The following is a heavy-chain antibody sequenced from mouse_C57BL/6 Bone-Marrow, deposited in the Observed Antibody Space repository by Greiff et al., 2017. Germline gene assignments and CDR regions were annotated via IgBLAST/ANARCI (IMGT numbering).Heavy chain of an antibody. CDR3: ARASGSSYVDWYFDV. J-gene: IGHJ1*03. CDR1: GFNIKNTY. V-gene: IGHV14-3*01. Sequence: VQLQQSVAELVRPGASVKLSCTASGFNIKNTYMHWVKQRPEQGLEWIGRIDPANGNTKYAPKFQGKATITADTSSNTAYLQLSSLTSEDTAIYYCARASGSSYVDWYFDVWGKGTTVTVSS. CDR2: IDPANGNT. D-gene: IGHD1-1*01.